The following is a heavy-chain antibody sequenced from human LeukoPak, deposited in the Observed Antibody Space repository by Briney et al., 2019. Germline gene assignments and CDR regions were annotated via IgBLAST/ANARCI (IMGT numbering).Heavy chain of an antibody. J-gene: IGHJ5*02. Sequence: PSQTLSLTCTVSGGSISSGDYYWSWIRQPPGKGLEWIGYIYYSGSTYYNPSLKSRVTISVDTSKNQFSLKLSSVTAADTAVYYCAVNWNYVDNWFDPWGQGTLVTVSS. CDR3: AVNWNYVDNWFDP. V-gene: IGHV4-30-4*08. CDR2: IYYSGST. D-gene: IGHD1-7*01. CDR1: GGSISSGDYY.